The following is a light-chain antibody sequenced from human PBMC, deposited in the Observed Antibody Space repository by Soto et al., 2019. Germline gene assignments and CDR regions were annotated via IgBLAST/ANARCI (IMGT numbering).Light chain of an antibody. CDR3: QQYGSSPT. J-gene: IGKJ1*01. CDR1: QSVSGSF. CDR2: GAS. V-gene: IGKV3-20*01. Sequence: EIVLTQSPGTLSLSPGERATLSCRASQSVSGSFLAWYQQKPGQAPRLLIYGASSRATGIPDRFSCSGSGTDFALNISRLEPEDFAVYYCQQYGSSPTFGQGTKVEIK.